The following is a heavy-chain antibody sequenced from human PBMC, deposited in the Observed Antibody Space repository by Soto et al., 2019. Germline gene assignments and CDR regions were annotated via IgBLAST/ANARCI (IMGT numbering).Heavy chain of an antibody. D-gene: IGHD5-12*01. CDR2: IIPIFVTD. Sequence: SSVKVSCKASGGTFSNYAINWVRQAPGQGLEWMGGIIPIFVTDNYAQKFQGRVTITAYESTSTAYLALSSLRSEDTAVYYCARPVEMATHSKSYWLYLGQETLVSASS. CDR3: ARPVEMATHSKSYWLY. J-gene: IGHJ4*02. V-gene: IGHV1-69*13. CDR1: GGTFSNYA.